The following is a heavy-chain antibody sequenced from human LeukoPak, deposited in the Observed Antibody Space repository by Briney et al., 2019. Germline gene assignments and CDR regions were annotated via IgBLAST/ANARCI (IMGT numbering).Heavy chain of an antibody. CDR3: AGSLGYCTSNVCYLKY. D-gene: IGHD2-8*01. CDR1: GYTFTGYY. Sequence: ASVKVSCKASGYTFTGYYMHWVRQAPGQGLEWMGWINPNSGGTNYAQRFQGRVTMTRDTSISTAYMELSRLRSDDTAVYYCAGSLGYCTSNVCYLKYWGQGTLVTVSS. J-gene: IGHJ4*02. V-gene: IGHV1-2*02. CDR2: INPNSGGT.